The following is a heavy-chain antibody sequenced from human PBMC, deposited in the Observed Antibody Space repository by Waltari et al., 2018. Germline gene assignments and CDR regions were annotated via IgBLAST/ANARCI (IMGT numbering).Heavy chain of an antibody. Sequence: QVQLVQSGAAVKKPGASVKVSCKASGYTFTSYGISWVRQAPGQGLEWMGWISAYNGNTNYAQKLQGRVTMTTDTSTSTAYMELRSLRSDDTAVYYCATRERGGRTGSPLDYWGQGTLVTVSS. CDR3: ATRERGGRTGSPLDY. J-gene: IGHJ4*02. CDR1: GYTFTSYG. V-gene: IGHV1-18*01. CDR2: ISAYNGNT. D-gene: IGHD2-2*01.